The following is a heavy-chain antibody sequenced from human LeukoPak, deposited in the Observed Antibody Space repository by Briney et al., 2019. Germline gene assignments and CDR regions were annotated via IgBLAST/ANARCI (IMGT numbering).Heavy chain of an antibody. V-gene: IGHV3-74*01. D-gene: IGHD6-13*01. Sequence: PGGSLRLSCAASGFTFSSYWMHWVRQAPGKGLVWVSRINSDGSSTSYADSVKGRFTISRDNSKNTLYLQMNSLRAEDTAVYYCAKDPGRQQLANTPYYYYYYYMDVWGKGTTVTVSS. CDR3: AKDPGRQQLANTPYYYYYYYMDV. CDR2: INSDGSST. J-gene: IGHJ6*03. CDR1: GFTFSSYW.